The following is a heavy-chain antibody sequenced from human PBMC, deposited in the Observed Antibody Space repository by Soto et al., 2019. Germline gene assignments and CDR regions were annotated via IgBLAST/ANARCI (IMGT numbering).Heavy chain of an antibody. Sequence: QVQLQESGSGLLKPSQTLSLDCSVSGDSLRRGFHHWSWIRQTPGKGLQLIGYIDTNGDTYYDPSLRNRLNMSIVTTESRFSLKVTSVTAADTAVYYCARGTVYYCPNDKCGFFFDHWGQGALVTVTS. CDR1: GDSLRRGFHH. CDR2: IDTNGDT. D-gene: IGHD2-8*01. J-gene: IGHJ4*02. V-gene: IGHV4-31*03. CDR3: ARGTVYYCPNDKCGFFFDH.